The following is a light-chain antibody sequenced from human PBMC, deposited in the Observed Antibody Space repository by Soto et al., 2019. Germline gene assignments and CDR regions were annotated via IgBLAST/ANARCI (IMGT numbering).Light chain of an antibody. CDR3: QQSYSSPWT. J-gene: IGKJ1*01. Sequence: DIQMSQSPSWMSASVGERVNISGRASQGFSSWLAWYQQKPGKAPKLLIYATSTLQSGVTSRFSGSGSGTDFTLTISSLQREDFATYVCQQSYSSPWTFGQGTKVDIK. V-gene: IGKV1-12*01. CDR2: ATS. CDR1: QGFSSW.